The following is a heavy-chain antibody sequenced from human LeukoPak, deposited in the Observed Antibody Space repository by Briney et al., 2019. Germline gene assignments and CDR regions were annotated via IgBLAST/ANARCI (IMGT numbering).Heavy chain of an antibody. CDR2: ISSSSSYI. D-gene: IGHD3-22*01. CDR1: GFTFSSYA. Sequence: AGGSLRLSCAASGFTFSSYAMSWVRQAPGKGLEWVSSISSSSSYIYYADSVKGRFTISRDNAKNSLYLQMNSLRAEDTAVYYCARAPRITMIVVDHDYWGQGTLVTVSS. CDR3: ARAPRITMIVVDHDY. V-gene: IGHV3-21*01. J-gene: IGHJ4*02.